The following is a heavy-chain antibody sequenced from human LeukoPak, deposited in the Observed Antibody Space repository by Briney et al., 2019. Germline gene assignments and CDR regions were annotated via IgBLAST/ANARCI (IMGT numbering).Heavy chain of an antibody. CDR2: MNPNNVNT. CDR1: RYTFTNHD. D-gene: IGHD6-6*01. V-gene: IGHV1-8*01. CDR3: ARGLRGRSSSGYYYYMDV. J-gene: IGHJ6*03. Sequence: ASVKVSCKASRYTFTNHDIIWVRQATGQGLEWMGWMNPNNVNTGYAQKFQGRVTTTRNTSISTAYMELSSLTSEDTAVYFCARGLRGRSSSGYYYYMDVWGKGTTVTVSS.